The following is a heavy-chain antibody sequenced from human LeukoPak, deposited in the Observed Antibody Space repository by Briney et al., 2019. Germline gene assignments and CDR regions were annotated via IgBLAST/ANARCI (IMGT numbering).Heavy chain of an antibody. CDR1: GFTFSNYS. CDR3: ARIRPYDYVWGSYRPNDY. Sequence: GGSLRLSCAASGFTFSNYSMNWVRQAPGKGLEWVSYISSSSRTIYYADSVKGRFTISRDNAKNSLYLLMNSLRAEDTAVYYCARIRPYDYVWGSYRPNDYWGQGTLVTVSS. V-gene: IGHV3-48*04. J-gene: IGHJ4*02. CDR2: ISSSSRTI. D-gene: IGHD3-16*02.